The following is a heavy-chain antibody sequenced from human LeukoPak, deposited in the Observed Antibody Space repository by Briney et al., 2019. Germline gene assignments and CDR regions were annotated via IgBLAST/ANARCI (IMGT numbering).Heavy chain of an antibody. D-gene: IGHD2/OR15-2a*01. CDR1: GYTFTSYY. V-gene: IGHV1-46*01. CDR2: IKPSGGST. J-gene: IGHJ4*02. CDR3: AREAPENFNFDY. Sequence: RRASVKVSCKAPGYTFTSYYTHWVRQAPGQGLEWMGIIKPSGGSTLYAQKFQGRVTVTSDMSTSTVYVELSSLRSEDTAVYYCAREAPENFNFDYWGQGTLVTVSS.